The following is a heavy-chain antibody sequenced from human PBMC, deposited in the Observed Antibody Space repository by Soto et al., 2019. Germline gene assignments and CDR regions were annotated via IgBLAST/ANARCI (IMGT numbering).Heavy chain of an antibody. CDR3: ARDLRVGPYYGSGRIDY. CDR2: ISAYNGNT. Sequence: QVQLVQSGAEVKKPGASVKVSCKASGYTFTSYGISWVGQAPGQGLEWMGWISAYNGNTNYAQKLQGRVTMTTDTSTSTAYMELRSLRSDDTAVYYFARDLRVGPYYGSGRIDYWGQGTLVTVSS. J-gene: IGHJ4*02. CDR1: GYTFTSYG. D-gene: IGHD3-10*01. V-gene: IGHV1-18*01.